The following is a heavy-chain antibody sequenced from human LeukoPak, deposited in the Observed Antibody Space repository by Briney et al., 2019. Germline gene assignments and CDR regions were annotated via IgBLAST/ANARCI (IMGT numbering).Heavy chain of an antibody. J-gene: IGHJ3*02. V-gene: IGHV3-64*01. CDR1: GFTFSSYD. CDR2: ISSNGGST. D-gene: IGHD2-2*01. CDR3: ARDRYCSSINRYAAFDI. Sequence: GGSLRLSCAASGFTFSSYDMHWVRQAPGKGLEYVSTISSNGGSTYYTNSVKGRFTISRDNSKNTLYLQMGSLRAEDMAVYYCARDRYCSSINRYAAFDIWGQGTVVTVSS.